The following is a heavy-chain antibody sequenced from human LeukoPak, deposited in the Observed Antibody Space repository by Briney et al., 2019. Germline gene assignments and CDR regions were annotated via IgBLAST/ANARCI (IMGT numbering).Heavy chain of an antibody. V-gene: IGHV4-59*12. J-gene: IGHJ4*02. D-gene: IGHD3-3*01. CDR2: IYYSGST. Sequence: PSETLSLTCTVSGGSISSYYWSWIRQPPGKGLEWIGYIYYSGSTNYNPSLKSRVTISVDTSKNQFSLKLSSVTAADTAVYYCASLQMDFWSGYFNYWGQGTLVTVSS. CDR3: ASLQMDFWSGYFNY. CDR1: GGSISSYY.